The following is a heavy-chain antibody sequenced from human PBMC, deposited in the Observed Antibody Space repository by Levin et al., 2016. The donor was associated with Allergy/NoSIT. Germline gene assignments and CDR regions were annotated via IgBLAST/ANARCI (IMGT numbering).Heavy chain of an antibody. CDR2: IKSKTDGGTT. V-gene: IGHV3-15*01. CDR3: TTDGYDILTGYYSNY. J-gene: IGHJ4*02. Sequence: GESLKISCAASGFTFSNAWMSWVRQAPGKGLEWVGRIKSKTDGGTTDYAAPVKGRFTISRDDSKNTLYLQMNSLKTEDTAVYYCTTDGYDILTGYYSNYWGQGTLVTVSS. D-gene: IGHD3-9*01. CDR1: GFTFSNAW.